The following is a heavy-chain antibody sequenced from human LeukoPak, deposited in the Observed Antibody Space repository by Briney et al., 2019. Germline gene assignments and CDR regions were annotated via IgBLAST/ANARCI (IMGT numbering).Heavy chain of an antibody. CDR2: IKSDGST. Sequence: GGSLRLSCAASRFTFSSYWMHWVRQTPGKGLVWVSRIKSDGSTIYADSVKGRFTISRDNARNTLYLQMNSLRVEDTAMYYCARAVTYFYGSVTYDWFDPWGQGTLVTVSS. V-gene: IGHV3-74*01. CDR1: RFTFSSYW. J-gene: IGHJ5*02. D-gene: IGHD3-10*01. CDR3: ARAVTYFYGSVTYDWFDP.